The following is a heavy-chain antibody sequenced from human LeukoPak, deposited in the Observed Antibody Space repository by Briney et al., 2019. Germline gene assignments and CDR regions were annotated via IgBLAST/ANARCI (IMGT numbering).Heavy chain of an antibody. CDR2: ISGNSGSI. CDR1: GFTFDDYA. J-gene: IGHJ5*02. Sequence: GGSLRLSCAASGFTFDDYAMHWVRQAPGKGLEWVSGISGNSGSIGYADSVKGRFTISRDNAKNSLYLQMNSLRAEDTALYYCAKSSFSSSWYGPPFDPWGQGTLVTVSS. CDR3: AKSSFSSSWYGPPFDP. D-gene: IGHD6-13*01. V-gene: IGHV3-9*01.